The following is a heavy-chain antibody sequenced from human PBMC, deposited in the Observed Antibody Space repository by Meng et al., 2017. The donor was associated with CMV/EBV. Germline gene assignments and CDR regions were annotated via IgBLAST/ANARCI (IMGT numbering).Heavy chain of an antibody. V-gene: IGHV3-21*01. D-gene: IGHD3-3*01. J-gene: IGHJ6*02. CDR1: GFTFSSYS. Sequence: GESLKISCAASGFTFSSYSMNWVRQAPGKGLEWVSSISGSSSYIYYADSVKGRFTISRDNAKNSLYLQMNSLRAEDTAVYYCARDQYDFWSGYFPSDGMDVWGQGTTVTVSS. CDR2: ISGSSSYI. CDR3: ARDQYDFWSGYFPSDGMDV.